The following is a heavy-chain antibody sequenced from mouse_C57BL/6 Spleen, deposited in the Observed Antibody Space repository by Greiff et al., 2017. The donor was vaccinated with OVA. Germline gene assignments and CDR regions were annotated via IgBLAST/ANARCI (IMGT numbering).Heavy chain of an antibody. CDR3: ARSDYGSSYGYFDV. CDR1: GYTFTSYW. J-gene: IGHJ1*03. CDR2: IHPNSGST. Sequence: VQLQQPGPELVKPGASVKLSCKASGYTFTSYWMHWVKQRPGQGLEWIGMIHPNSGSTNYNEKFKSKATLTVDKSSSTAYMQLSSLTSEDSAVYYCARSDYGSSYGYFDVWGTGTTVTVSS. V-gene: IGHV1-64*01. D-gene: IGHD1-1*01.